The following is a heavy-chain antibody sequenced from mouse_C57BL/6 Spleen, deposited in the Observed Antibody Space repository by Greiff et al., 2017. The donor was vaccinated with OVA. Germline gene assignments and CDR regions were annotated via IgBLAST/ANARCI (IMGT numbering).Heavy chain of an antibody. CDR1: GYAFTNYL. J-gene: IGHJ2*01. V-gene: IGHV1-54*01. CDR2: INPGSGGT. CDR3: ARAGELGGFDY. D-gene: IGHD4-1*01. Sequence: VQLQQSGAELVRPGTSVKVSCKASGYAFTNYLIEWVKQRPGQGLEWIGVINPGSGGTNYNEKFKGKATLTADKSSSTAYMQLSSLTSEDAAVYVCARAGELGGFDYWGQGTTLTVSS.